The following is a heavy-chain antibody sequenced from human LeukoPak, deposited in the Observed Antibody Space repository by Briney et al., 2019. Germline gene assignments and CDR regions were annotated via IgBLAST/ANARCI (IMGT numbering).Heavy chain of an antibody. CDR1: GHTFTDYW. J-gene: IGHJ5*02. V-gene: IGHV5-51*01. D-gene: IGHD3-10*01. CDR3: ARQCCRGASPGFDP. CDR2: IYPSDSDT. Sequence: GESLKISCKGSGHTFTDYWIAWVRQMPGKGLEWMGIIYPSDSDTRYSPSFQGQVTFSADKSINTAYLQRNSLRASDTAIYYCARQCCRGASPGFDPWGQGTLVTVSS.